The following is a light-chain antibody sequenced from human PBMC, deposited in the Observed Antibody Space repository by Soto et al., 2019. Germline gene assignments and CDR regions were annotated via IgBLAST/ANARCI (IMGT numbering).Light chain of an antibody. J-gene: IGKJ4*01. CDR2: DAS. Sequence: EIVLTQSPATLSLSPGERATLSCRASQSVSIYLAWYQQKPGQPPRLLIYDASNRATGIPARFSGSGSGTDFTLTITSLEPEDFAIYYCQQRSNWPLTSGGGTKVEIK. V-gene: IGKV3-11*01. CDR3: QQRSNWPLT. CDR1: QSVSIY.